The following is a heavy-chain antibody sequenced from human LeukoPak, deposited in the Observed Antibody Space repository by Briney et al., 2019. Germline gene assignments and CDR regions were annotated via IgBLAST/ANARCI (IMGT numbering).Heavy chain of an antibody. CDR2: ICGSNNSS. J-gene: IGHJ4*02. V-gene: IGHV3-23*01. D-gene: IGHD2-15*01. CDR3: AKGGSGSRYSWIDY. Sequence: GGSLRLSCAASGFTFSSYAMSWVRQAPGKGLEWVSSICGSNNSSYYADSVKGRFTVSRGNSKNTLYLQMSSLRAEDTAVYHCAKGGSGSRYSWIDYWGQGSLVTVSS. CDR1: GFTFSSYA.